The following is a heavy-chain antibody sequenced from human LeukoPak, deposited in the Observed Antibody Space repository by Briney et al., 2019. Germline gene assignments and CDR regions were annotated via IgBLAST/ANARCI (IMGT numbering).Heavy chain of an antibody. D-gene: IGHD6-13*01. Sequence: PGGSLRLSCAASGFTFSSYAMSWVRQAPGKGLEWVANIKQDGSEKYYVDSVKGRFTISRDNAKNSLYLQMNSLRAEDTAVYYCAGSGYGRPFDPWGQGTLVTVSS. J-gene: IGHJ5*02. CDR3: AGSGYGRPFDP. V-gene: IGHV3-7*01. CDR2: IKQDGSEK. CDR1: GFTFSSYA.